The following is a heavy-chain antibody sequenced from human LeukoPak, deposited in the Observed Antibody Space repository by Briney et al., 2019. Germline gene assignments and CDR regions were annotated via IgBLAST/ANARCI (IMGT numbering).Heavy chain of an antibody. CDR2: FSSGDTNI. J-gene: IGHJ6*03. CDR1: GFNFSDYY. CDR3: ARGIHSTGYYYAGGYMDV. Sequence: GGSLRLSCAASGFNFSDYYMSWVRQAPGRGLEWISFFSSGDTNIKYADSVKGRFTISRDNAKNSLYLQINSLRAEDTAVYFCARGIHSTGYYYAGGYMDVWGEGTTVIVSS. V-gene: IGHV3-11*04. D-gene: IGHD3-22*01.